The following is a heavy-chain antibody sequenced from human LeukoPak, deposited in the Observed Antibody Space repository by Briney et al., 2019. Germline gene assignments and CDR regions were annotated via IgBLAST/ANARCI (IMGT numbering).Heavy chain of an antibody. V-gene: IGHV1-46*01. D-gene: IGHD5-24*01. CDR1: GYTFTSNY. J-gene: IGHJ4*02. CDR3: ARWLQVSGFDY. CDR2: ISPSGGST. Sequence: ASVKVSCKAFGYTFTSNYMHWVRQAPGQGPEWMGVISPSGGSTTYAQKFQGRVTLTRDMSTSTDYLELSSLRSEDTAVYYCARWLQVSGFDYWGQGTLVTVSS.